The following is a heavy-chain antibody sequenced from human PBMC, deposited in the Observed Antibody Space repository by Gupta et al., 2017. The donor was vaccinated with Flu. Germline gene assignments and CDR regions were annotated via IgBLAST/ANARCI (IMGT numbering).Heavy chain of an antibody. J-gene: IGHJ1*01. CDR1: GFTVSSNY. CDR3: ARGYYDSSGYYYAEYFQH. D-gene: IGHD3-22*01. V-gene: IGHV3-66*02. CDR2: IYSGGST. Sequence: EVQLVESGGGLVQPGGSLRLSCAASGFTVSSNYMSWVRQAPGKGLEWVSVIYSGGSTYYADSVKGRFTISRDNSKNTLYLQMNSLRAEDTAVYYCARGYYDSSGYYYAEYFQHWGQGTLVTVSS.